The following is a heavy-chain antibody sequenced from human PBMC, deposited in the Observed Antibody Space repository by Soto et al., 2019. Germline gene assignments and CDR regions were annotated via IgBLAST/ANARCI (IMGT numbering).Heavy chain of an antibody. J-gene: IGHJ4*02. Sequence: QVQLQESGPGLVKPSQTLSLICTVSGGSISSGGYYWSWIRQHPGKGLEWIGYIYSSGSTYYNPSLKSRVSKSLDTSKNHFSLNLGSVTAADTAVYYCARDGDGSGYFLDYWGQGTLVTVSS. CDR2: IYSSGST. CDR3: ARDGDGSGYFLDY. D-gene: IGHD3-22*01. CDR1: GGSISSGGYY. V-gene: IGHV4-31*03.